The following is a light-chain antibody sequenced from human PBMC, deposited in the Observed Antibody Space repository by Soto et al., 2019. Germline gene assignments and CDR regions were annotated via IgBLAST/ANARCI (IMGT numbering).Light chain of an antibody. J-gene: IGKJ1*01. V-gene: IGKV1-39*01. CDR1: QTITNY. CDR3: QQSYSSPWT. Sequence: DIQMTQSPSSLSASVGDRVTITCRASQTITNYLNWYQQKPGKAPKLLIYAASTLLSGGPSRFSGGRSGTDFTITIDSLQPEDFATYFCQQSYSSPWTFGQGTKVEI. CDR2: AAS.